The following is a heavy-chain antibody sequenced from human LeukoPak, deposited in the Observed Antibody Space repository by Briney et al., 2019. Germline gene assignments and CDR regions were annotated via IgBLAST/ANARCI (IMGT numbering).Heavy chain of an antibody. J-gene: IGHJ4*02. Sequence: GGPLRLSCAASGFTFSSYWMHWVRQAPGKGLVWVSRINSDGSSTSYADSVKGRSTISRDNAKNTLYLQMNSLRAEDTAVYYCARAYSSGWYGNEFDYWGQGTLVTVSS. CDR3: ARAYSSGWYGNEFDY. V-gene: IGHV3-74*01. CDR2: INSDGSST. D-gene: IGHD6-19*01. CDR1: GFTFSSYW.